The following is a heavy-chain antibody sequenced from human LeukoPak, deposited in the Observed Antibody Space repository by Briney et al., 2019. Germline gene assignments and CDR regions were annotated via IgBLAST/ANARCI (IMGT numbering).Heavy chain of an antibody. D-gene: IGHD2-15*01. J-gene: IGHJ5*02. Sequence: PSETLSLTCTVSGGSISSSSHYWDWIRQPPGKGLEWIGSIYYSGSTYYNPSLKSRVTISVDTSKNQFSLKVNSVTAADTAMYYCARIRIHHWFDPWGQGALVTVSS. CDR2: IYYSGST. CDR1: GGSISSSSHY. V-gene: IGHV4-39*07. CDR3: ARIRIHHWFDP.